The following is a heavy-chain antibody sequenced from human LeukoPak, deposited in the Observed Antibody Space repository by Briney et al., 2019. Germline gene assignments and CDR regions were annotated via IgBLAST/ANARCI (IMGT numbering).Heavy chain of an antibody. CDR2: ISSSRSYI. CDR3: ARVGYSGYEGNYYYYYYMDV. CDR1: GFTFSSYS. D-gene: IGHD5-12*01. J-gene: IGHJ6*03. V-gene: IGHV3-21*01. Sequence: GGSLRLSCAASGFTFSSYSTNWVRQAPGKGLEWVSFISSSRSYIYYADSVKGRFTISRDNAKNSLYLQMNSLRAEDTAVYYCARVGYSGYEGNYYYYYYMDVWGKGTTVTISS.